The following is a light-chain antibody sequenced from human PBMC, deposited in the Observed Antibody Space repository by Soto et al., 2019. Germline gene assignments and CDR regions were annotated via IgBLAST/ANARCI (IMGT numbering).Light chain of an antibody. CDR1: QSINSW. CDR2: KAS. J-gene: IGKJ5*01. Sequence: DIQMTQSPSTLSASVGDRVTITCRASQSINSWLAWYQQKPGKAPKLLIYKASSLESGVPSRFSATVSGTEFSLTITSLQPEDFATYYCQQLFDSPITFGQGTRLEIK. CDR3: QQLFDSPIT. V-gene: IGKV1-5*03.